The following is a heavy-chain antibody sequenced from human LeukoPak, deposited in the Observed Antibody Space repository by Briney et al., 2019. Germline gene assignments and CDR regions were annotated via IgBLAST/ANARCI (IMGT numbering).Heavy chain of an antibody. CDR3: ARVLGDYGDCNDY. Sequence: GGSLRLSCAASGFTFSTYSMNWVRKAPGKGLEGVSSISSSSSYIYYADSVKGRFTISRDNAKNSLYLQMNSLRAEDTAVYYCARVLGDYGDCNDYWGQGTLVTVSS. J-gene: IGHJ4*02. V-gene: IGHV3-21*01. CDR2: ISSSSSYI. CDR1: GFTFSTYS. D-gene: IGHD4-17*01.